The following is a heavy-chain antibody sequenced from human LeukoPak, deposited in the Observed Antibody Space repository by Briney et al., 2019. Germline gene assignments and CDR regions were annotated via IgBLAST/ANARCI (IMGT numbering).Heavy chain of an antibody. CDR2: VYYSGNT. CDR1: DGSISSTTYY. V-gene: IGHV4-39*07. Sequence: SETLSLTCTVSDGSISSTTYYWGWIRQPPGKGLEWIGSVYYSGNTYYNPSLKSRATISVDTSNNQFSLKLNSVTAADTAVYYCARYCSSTSCPFDYWGQGALVTVSS. CDR3: ARYCSSTSCPFDY. D-gene: IGHD2-2*01. J-gene: IGHJ4*02.